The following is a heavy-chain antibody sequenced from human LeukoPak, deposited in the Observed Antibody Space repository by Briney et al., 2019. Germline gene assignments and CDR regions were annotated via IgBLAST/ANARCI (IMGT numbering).Heavy chain of an antibody. J-gene: IGHJ4*02. Sequence: SETLSLTCAVYGGSFSGYYWSWIRQPPGKGLEWIGEINHSGSTNYNPSLKNRVTISVDTSKNQFSLKLSSVTAADTAVYYCARDSWYSSGSGYFDYWGQGTLVTVSS. D-gene: IGHD6-19*01. CDR2: INHSGST. CDR1: GGSFSGYY. CDR3: ARDSWYSSGSGYFDY. V-gene: IGHV4-34*01.